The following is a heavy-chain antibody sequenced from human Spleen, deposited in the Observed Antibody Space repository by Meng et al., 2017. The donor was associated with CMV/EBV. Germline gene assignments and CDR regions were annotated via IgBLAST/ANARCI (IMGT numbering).Heavy chain of an antibody. D-gene: IGHD3-22*01. CDR1: GFTFSSYA. CDR2: ISGSGGST. Sequence: GESLKISCAASGFTFSSYAMSWVRQAPGKGLEWVSAISGSGGSTYYADSVKGRFTISRDNSKNTLYLQMNSLRAEDTAVYYCARDLRGPNYYDSTGYFDYWGQGIRVTVSS. V-gene: IGHV3-23*01. J-gene: IGHJ4*02. CDR3: ARDLRGPNYYDSTGYFDY.